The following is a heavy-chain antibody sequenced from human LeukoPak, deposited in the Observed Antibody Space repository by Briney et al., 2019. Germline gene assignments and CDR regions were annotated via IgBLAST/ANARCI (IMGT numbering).Heavy chain of an antibody. V-gene: IGHV4-39*01. CDR2: IYYSGST. Sequence: KPSETLSLTCTVSGGSISSSSYYWGWIRQPPGKGLEWIGSIYYSGSTYYNPSLKSRVTISVDTSKNQFSLKLSSVTAAGTAVYYCASYGSGSYYWAAFDYWGQGTLVTVSS. D-gene: IGHD3-10*01. J-gene: IGHJ4*02. CDR3: ASYGSGSYYWAAFDY. CDR1: GGSISSSSYY.